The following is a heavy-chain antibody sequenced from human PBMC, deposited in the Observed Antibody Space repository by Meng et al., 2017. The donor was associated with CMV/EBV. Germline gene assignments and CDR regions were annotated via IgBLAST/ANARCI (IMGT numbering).Heavy chain of an antibody. CDR2: ISYYGSNK. Sequence: SGFTFSSYGMHWVRQAPGKGLEWVAVISYYGSNKYYADSVKGRFTISRDNSKNTLYLQMNSLRAEDTAVYYCAKDRITIFGVNWFDPWGQGTLVTVSS. J-gene: IGHJ5*02. CDR1: GFTFSSYG. V-gene: IGHV3-30*18. D-gene: IGHD3-3*01. CDR3: AKDRITIFGVNWFDP.